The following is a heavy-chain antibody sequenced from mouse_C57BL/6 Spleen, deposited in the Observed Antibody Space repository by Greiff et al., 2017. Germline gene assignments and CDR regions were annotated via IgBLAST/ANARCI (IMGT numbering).Heavy chain of an antibody. V-gene: IGHV2-5*01. Sequence: QVQLQQSGPGLVQPSQSLSITCTVSGFSLTSYGVHWVRQSPGKGLEWLGVIWRGGSTDYNAAFMSRLSITKDNSKSQVFFKMNSLQADDTAIYYCAKKGYDYDSAMDYWGQGTSVTVSS. CDR1: GFSLTSYG. CDR3: AKKGYDYDSAMDY. J-gene: IGHJ4*01. D-gene: IGHD2-4*01. CDR2: IWRGGST.